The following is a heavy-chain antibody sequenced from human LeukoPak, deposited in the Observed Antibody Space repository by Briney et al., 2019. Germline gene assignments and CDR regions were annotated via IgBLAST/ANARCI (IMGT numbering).Heavy chain of an antibody. CDR2: ISYIGST. J-gene: IGHJ3*02. CDR1: TDSFSSHY. Sequence: SETLSLTCAVSTDSFSSHYWSWVRQPPGKGLEWIGYISYIGSTNYNPSLKSRVTISIDTSKNQFSLRLRYVIAADTAVYYCARDLITVTKGFDIWGQGTMVSVSS. CDR3: ARDLITVTKGFDI. D-gene: IGHD4-17*01. V-gene: IGHV4-59*11.